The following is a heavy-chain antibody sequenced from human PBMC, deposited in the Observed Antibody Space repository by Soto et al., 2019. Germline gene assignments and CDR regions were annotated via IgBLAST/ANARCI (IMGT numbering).Heavy chain of an antibody. CDR1: GYTFTSYG. J-gene: IGHJ4*02. CDR2: ISAYNGNT. D-gene: IGHD2-15*01. V-gene: IGHV1-18*01. Sequence: ASVKVSCKASGYTFTSYGISWVRQAPGQGLEWMGWISAYNGNTNYAQKLQGRVTMTTDTSTSTAYMELRSLRSDDTAVYYCAREYCSGGSCYGVDYWGQGTLGTVSS. CDR3: AREYCSGGSCYGVDY.